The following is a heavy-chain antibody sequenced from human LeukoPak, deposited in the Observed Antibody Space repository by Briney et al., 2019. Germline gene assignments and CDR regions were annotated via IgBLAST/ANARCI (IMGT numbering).Heavy chain of an antibody. J-gene: IGHJ4*02. CDR2: VNPNSGGT. V-gene: IGHV1-2*02. Sequence: GASVKVSCKASGYTFTGYYMHWVRQAPGQGLEWMGWVNPNSGGTNYAQKFQGRVTMTRDTSISTAYMELSRLRSDDTAVYYCARDPNYYDSSLFDYWGQGTLVTVSS. D-gene: IGHD3-22*01. CDR3: ARDPNYYDSSLFDY. CDR1: GYTFTGYY.